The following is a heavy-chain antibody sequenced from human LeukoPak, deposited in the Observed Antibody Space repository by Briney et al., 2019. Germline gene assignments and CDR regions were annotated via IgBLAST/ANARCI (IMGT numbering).Heavy chain of an antibody. V-gene: IGHV3-7*03. CDR2: IKQDGSEK. CDR3: ARDSSSWYYLTHAEYFQH. CDR1: GFTFSSYW. Sequence: GGSLRLSCAASGFTFSSYWMSWVRQAPGKGLEWVANIKQDGSEKYYVDSVKGRFTISRDNAKNSLYLQMNSLRAEDMAVYYCARDSSSWYYLTHAEYFQHWGQGTLVTVSS. J-gene: IGHJ1*01. D-gene: IGHD6-13*01.